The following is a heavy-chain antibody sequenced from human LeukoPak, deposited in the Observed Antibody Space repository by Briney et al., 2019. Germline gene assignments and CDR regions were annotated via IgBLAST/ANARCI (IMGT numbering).Heavy chain of an antibody. D-gene: IGHD2-15*01. V-gene: IGHV3-11*01. CDR3: ARDDGGSATFDY. CDR1: GFTFSSYY. Sequence: PGGSLRLSCAASGFTFSSYYMSWIRQAPGKGLEWVSDISHSGTIHYAESVKGRFTISRDNAKNSLYPQMNSLRAEDTAMYYCARDDGGSATFDYWGQGTLVTASS. J-gene: IGHJ4*02. CDR2: ISHSGTI.